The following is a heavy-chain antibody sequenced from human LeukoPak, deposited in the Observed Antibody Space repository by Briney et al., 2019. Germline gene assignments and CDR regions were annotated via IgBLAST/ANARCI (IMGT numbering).Heavy chain of an antibody. CDR3: ARNGGNSDYDY. V-gene: IGHV4-4*02. D-gene: IGHD4-23*01. CDR2: IYHNGAT. Sequence: SETLSLTCAVSGGSSSSSSSICWTWVRQPPGVGLEWIGEIYHNGATNYNPSLKSRVTLLLDKSKNQFSLRLNSVTAADTAVYYCARNGGNSDYDYWGQGTLVTVSA. J-gene: IGHJ4*02. CDR1: GGSSSSSSSIC.